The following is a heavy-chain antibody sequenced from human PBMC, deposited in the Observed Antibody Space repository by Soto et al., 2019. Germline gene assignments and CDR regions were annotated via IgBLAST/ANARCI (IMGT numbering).Heavy chain of an antibody. CDR2: IWYDGSNK. CDR1: GFTFSSYG. D-gene: IGHD3-3*01. J-gene: IGHJ6*02. CDR3: ARARSDWRGYYYYGMDV. Sequence: GGSLRLSCAASGFTFSSYGMHWVRQAPGKGLEWVAVIWYDGSNKYYADSVKGRFTISRDNSKNTLYLQMNSLRAEDTAVYYCARARSDWRGYYYYGMDVWGQGTTVTVSS. V-gene: IGHV3-33*01.